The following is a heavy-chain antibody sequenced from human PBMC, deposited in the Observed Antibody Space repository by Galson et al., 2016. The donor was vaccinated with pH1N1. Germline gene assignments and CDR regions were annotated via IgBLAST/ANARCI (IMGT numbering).Heavy chain of an antibody. CDR1: GFTFNTWH. J-gene: IGHJ3*01. CDR3: ARPGNYDGDRRGAFDL. V-gene: IGHV3-48*03. CDR2: ITYTSGTT. Sequence: SLRLSCAASGFTFNTWHMDWVRQAPGEGLEWISFITYTSGTTYYADSVGGRFIVSRDNAKNSLYLQMNSLRAEDTAIYYCARPGNYDGDRRGAFDLWGQGTMVTVSP. D-gene: IGHD4-23*01.